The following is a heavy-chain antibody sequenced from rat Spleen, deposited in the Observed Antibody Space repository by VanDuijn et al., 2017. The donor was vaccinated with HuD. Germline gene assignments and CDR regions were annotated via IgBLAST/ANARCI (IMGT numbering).Heavy chain of an antibody. CDR2: IIYDGSST. D-gene: IGHD1-2*01. Sequence: EVQLVESDGGLVQPGRSLKLSCAASGFTFSDYAMAWVRQAPKKGLEWVATIIYDGSSTYYGDSVKGRFTISRANAKSTLYLQINSLRSEETATYYCARMGYSSLVDAWGQGVSVTVSS. V-gene: IGHV5-17*01. J-gene: IGHJ4*01. CDR3: ARMGYSSLVDA. CDR1: GFTFSDYA.